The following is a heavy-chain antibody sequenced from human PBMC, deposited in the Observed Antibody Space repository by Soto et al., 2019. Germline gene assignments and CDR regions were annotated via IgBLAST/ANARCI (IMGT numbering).Heavy chain of an antibody. D-gene: IGHD2-15*01. J-gene: IGHJ5*02. V-gene: IGHV4-31*03. CDR2: IYYSGST. Sequence: SETLSLTCTVSGGSISSGGYYWSWIRQHPGKGLEWIGYIYYSGSTYYNPSLKSRVTISVDTSKNQFSLKLSSVTAADTAVYYWATIRGLLGNWFDPWGQGTLVTVSS. CDR3: ATIRGLLGNWFDP. CDR1: GGSISSGGYY.